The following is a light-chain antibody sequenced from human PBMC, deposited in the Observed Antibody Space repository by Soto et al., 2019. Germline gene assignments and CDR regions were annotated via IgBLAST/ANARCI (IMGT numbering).Light chain of an antibody. CDR3: QQYYTTVPA. CDR1: QSVLYSSNNKNY. CDR2: WAS. V-gene: IGKV4-1*01. Sequence: DIVMTQSPDSLAVSLGERATINCKSSQSVLYSSNNKNYLAWYQQKPGQPPKLLIYWASTRESGVPDRFSGSGSGTDFTLTISSLQAEDVAVYYCQQYYTTVPAFGGGTTVEIK. J-gene: IGKJ4*01.